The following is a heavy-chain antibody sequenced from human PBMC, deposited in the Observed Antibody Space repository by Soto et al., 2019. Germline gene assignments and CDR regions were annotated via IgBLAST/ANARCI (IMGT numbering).Heavy chain of an antibody. D-gene: IGHD6-19*01. Sequence: QVQLVESGGGVVQPGRSLRLSCAASGFTVSSYAMHWVRQAPGKGLEWVAVISYDGSNKYYADSVKGRFTISRDNSKNTLYLQMNSPRAEDTAVYYCARDREGGWLVISHDFDYWGQGTLVTVSS. J-gene: IGHJ4*02. CDR3: ARDREGGWLVISHDFDY. V-gene: IGHV3-30-3*01. CDR1: GFTVSSYA. CDR2: ISYDGSNK.